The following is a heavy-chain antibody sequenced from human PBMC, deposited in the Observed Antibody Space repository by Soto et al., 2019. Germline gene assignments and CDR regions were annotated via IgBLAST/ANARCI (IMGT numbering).Heavy chain of an antibody. CDR1: GGTFSSYT. V-gene: IGHV1-69*08. D-gene: IGHD2-2*01. Sequence: QVQLVQSGAEVKKPGSSVKVSCKASGGTFSSYTISWVRQAPGQGLEWMGRIIPILGIANYAQKFQGRVTITADKSTSTAYMELGRLRSEDTAVYYCARDGGGVVVPAADWYFDLWGRGTLVTVSS. CDR2: IIPILGIA. CDR3: ARDGGGVVVPAADWYFDL. J-gene: IGHJ2*01.